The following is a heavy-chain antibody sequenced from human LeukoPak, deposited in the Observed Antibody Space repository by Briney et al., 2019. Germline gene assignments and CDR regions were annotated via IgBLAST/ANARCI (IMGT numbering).Heavy chain of an antibody. D-gene: IGHD3/OR15-3a*01. CDR3: ARVDLNGMLDY. V-gene: IGHV3-53*01. J-gene: IGHJ4*02. Sequence: GGSLRLSCAASGFTVSTNYMNWVRQAPGKGLEWVSLINSGGSTYYADSVKGRFTISRDNSKNTLYLQMNFLRAEDTAVYYCARVDLNGMLDYWGQGTLVTVSS. CDR2: INSGGST. CDR1: GFTVSTNY.